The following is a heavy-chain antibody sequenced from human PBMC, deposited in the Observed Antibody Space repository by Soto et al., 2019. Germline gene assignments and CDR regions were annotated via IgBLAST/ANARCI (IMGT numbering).Heavy chain of an antibody. D-gene: IGHD4-17*01. Sequence: EVQLVESGGGLVKPGGSLRLSCAASGFTFSSYGMNWVRQAPGKGLEWVTSISSSSSYIYYANSVKGPFTISRDNSKLSLHLQTNTLRADDTAVYYCAGKRGGYGGNFDFWGQGTLVTVSS. CDR2: ISSSSSYI. CDR1: GFTFSSYG. CDR3: AGKRGGYGGNFDF. V-gene: IGHV3-21*01. J-gene: IGHJ4*02.